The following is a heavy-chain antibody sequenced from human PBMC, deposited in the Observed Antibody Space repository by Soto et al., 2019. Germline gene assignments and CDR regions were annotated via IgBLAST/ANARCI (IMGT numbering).Heavy chain of an antibody. CDR2: IYYSGST. CDR3: AKDPNYSASSGYPYPVYYFDS. D-gene: IGHD3-22*01. V-gene: IGHV4-59*01. Sequence: SETLSLTCTVSGGSINSYYWSWIRQPPGKGLELIGYIYYSGSTNYNPSLKSRVTISVDTSKNQFSLKLSSVTAADTAVYYCAKDPNYSASSGYPYPVYYFDSWGQGTLVTVSS. J-gene: IGHJ4*02. CDR1: GGSINSYY.